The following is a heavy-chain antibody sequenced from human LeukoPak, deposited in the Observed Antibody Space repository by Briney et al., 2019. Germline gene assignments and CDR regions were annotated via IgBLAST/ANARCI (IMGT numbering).Heavy chain of an antibody. CDR2: ISYDGSNK. CDR1: GFTFSSYG. Sequence: PGGSLRLSCAASGFTFSSYGMHWVRQAPGKGLEWVAVISYDGSNKYYADSVKGRFTISRDNSKNTLYLQMNSLRAEDTAVYYCAKVIGGYSYGYDGFDYWGQGTLVTVSS. V-gene: IGHV3-30*18. D-gene: IGHD5-18*01. CDR3: AKVIGGYSYGYDGFDY. J-gene: IGHJ4*02.